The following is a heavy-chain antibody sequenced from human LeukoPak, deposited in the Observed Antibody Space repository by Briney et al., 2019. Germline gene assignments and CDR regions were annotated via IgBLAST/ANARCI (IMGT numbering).Heavy chain of an antibody. CDR1: GFTFSDST. V-gene: IGHV3-21*01. J-gene: IGHJ4*02. Sequence: GGSLRLSCAASGFTFSDSTMNWVRQASGKGLEWVASINSAGSTMHYAVSVKGRLTISRDNAKNSLYLQLNSLRAEDTAVYYCVRGDSRDYWGQGTLITVSS. CDR3: VRGDSRDY. D-gene: IGHD3-22*01. CDR2: INSAGSTM.